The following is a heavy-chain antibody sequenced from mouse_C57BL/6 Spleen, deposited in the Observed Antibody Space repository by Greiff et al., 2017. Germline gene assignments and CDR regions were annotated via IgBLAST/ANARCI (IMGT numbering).Heavy chain of an antibody. CDR2: ISSGSSTI. CDR3: ARGGSSYRWYFDV. CDR1: GFTFSDYG. D-gene: IGHD1-1*01. V-gene: IGHV5-17*01. Sequence: DVMLVESGGGLVKPGGSLKLSCAASGFTFSDYGMHWVRQAPEKGLEWVAYISSGSSTIYYADTVKGRFTISRDNAKNTLFLQMTSLRSEDTAMYYCARGGSSYRWYFDVWGTGTTVTVSS. J-gene: IGHJ1*03.